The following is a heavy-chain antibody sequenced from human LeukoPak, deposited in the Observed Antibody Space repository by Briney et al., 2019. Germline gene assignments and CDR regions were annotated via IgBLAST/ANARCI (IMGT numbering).Heavy chain of an antibody. V-gene: IGHV1-2*02. CDR2: INPNSGGT. J-gene: IGHJ4*02. Sequence: ASVKVSCKASGYTFTGCYIHCVRQAPGQGLEWMGWINPNSGGTKYAQKFQGRVTMTRDTSISTAYMELSSLTSDDTALYYCATDGAVAGTAYPEYWGQGTLVTVSS. CDR3: ATDGAVAGTAYPEY. D-gene: IGHD6-19*01. CDR1: GYTFTGCY.